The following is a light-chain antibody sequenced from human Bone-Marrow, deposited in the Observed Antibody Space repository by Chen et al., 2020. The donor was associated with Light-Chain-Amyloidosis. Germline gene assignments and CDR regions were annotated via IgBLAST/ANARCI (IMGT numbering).Light chain of an antibody. CDR3: QSADSSGTYEVI. J-gene: IGLJ2*01. CDR1: DLPTKY. V-gene: IGLV3-25*03. CDR2: RDT. Sequence: SYELTQPPSVSVSPGQTARITCSGDDLPTKYAYWYQQKPGQAPVLVIHRDTDRPSGISEQFSGSSSGTTATLTISGGQAEDEADYHCQSADSSGTYEVIFGGGTKLTVL.